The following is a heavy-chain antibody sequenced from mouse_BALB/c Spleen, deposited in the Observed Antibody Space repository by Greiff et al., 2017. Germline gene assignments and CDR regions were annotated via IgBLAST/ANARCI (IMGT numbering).Heavy chain of an antibody. CDR1: GFSLSTSGMG. V-gene: IGHV8-12*01. J-gene: IGHJ4*01. D-gene: IGHD2-14*01. CDR2: IYWDDDK. Sequence: QVTLKESGPGILQPSQTLSLTCSFSGFSLSTSGMGVSWIRQPSGKGLEWLAHIYWDDDKRYNPSLKSRLTISKDTSRNQVFLKITSVDTADTATYYCARGYRYDDYAMDYWGQGTSVTVSS. CDR3: ARGYRYDDYAMDY.